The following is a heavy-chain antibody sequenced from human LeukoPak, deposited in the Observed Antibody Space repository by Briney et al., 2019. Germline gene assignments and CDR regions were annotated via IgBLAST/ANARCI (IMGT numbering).Heavy chain of an antibody. V-gene: IGHV3-21*01. J-gene: IGHJ3*02. CDR1: GFTFSSYA. CDR2: ISSSSSYI. CDR3: ARGPYYDFWTPSKGAFDI. D-gene: IGHD3-3*01. Sequence: GSLRLSCAASGFTFSSYAMSWVRQAPGKGLEWVSAISSSSSYIYYADSVKGRFTISRDNAKNSLYLQMNSLRAEDTAVYYCARGPYYDFWTPSKGAFDIWGQGTMVTVSS.